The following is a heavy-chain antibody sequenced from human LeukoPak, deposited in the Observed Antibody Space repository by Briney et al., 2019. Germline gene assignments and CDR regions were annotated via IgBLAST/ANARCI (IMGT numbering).Heavy chain of an antibody. Sequence: GASVKVSRKASGYTFTGYYMHWVRQAPGQGLEWMGWINPNSGGTNYAQKFQGRVTMTRDTSISTAYMELSRLRSDDTAVYYCARSGGNSSSWNLGGGYWGQGTLVTVSS. CDR2: INPNSGGT. CDR3: ARSGGNSSSWNLGGGY. J-gene: IGHJ4*02. D-gene: IGHD6-13*01. V-gene: IGHV1-2*02. CDR1: GYTFTGYY.